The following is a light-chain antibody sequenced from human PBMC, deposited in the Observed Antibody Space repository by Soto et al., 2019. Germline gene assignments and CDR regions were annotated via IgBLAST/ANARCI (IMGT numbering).Light chain of an antibody. CDR3: QSYDSSLSGSV. Sequence: QAVVTQPPSVSGAPGQRVTISCTGSSSNIGAGYDVHWYQQLPGTAPKLLIQGNTNRPSGVPDRFSGSKSGTSASLAITGLQAEDEADYYCQSYDSSLSGSVFGGGTKLTVL. CDR1: SSNIGAGYD. V-gene: IGLV1-40*01. CDR2: GNT. J-gene: IGLJ2*01.